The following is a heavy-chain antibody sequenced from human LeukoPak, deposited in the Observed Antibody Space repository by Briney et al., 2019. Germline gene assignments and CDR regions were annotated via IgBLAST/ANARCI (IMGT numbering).Heavy chain of an antibody. CDR2: INHSGST. CDR3: ARLFPLFVWGPTAQRGIYFDY. Sequence: PSETLPLTCAVYGGSFSGYYWSWIRQPPGKGLEWIGEINHSGSTNYNPSLKSRVTISVDTSKNQFSLKLSSVTAADTAVYYCARLFPLFVWGPTAQRGIYFDYWGQGTLVTVSS. V-gene: IGHV4-34*01. D-gene: IGHD3-16*01. J-gene: IGHJ4*02. CDR1: GGSFSGYY.